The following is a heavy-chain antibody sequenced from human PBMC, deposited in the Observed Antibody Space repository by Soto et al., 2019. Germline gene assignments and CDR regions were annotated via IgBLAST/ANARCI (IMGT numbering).Heavy chain of an antibody. V-gene: IGHV3-9*01. J-gene: IGHJ3*02. CDR3: AKENSRGWYAWACDI. CDR1: GFTFAAYA. CDR2: LSGNSGSI. D-gene: IGHD6-19*01. Sequence: EVQLVESGGVLVQPGRSLRLSCAASGFTFAAYAMHLVRQAPGQGLEWVSGLSGNSGSIGYEDSVKGRFTISRDNAKKSLYLQMNSLRAEDTALYYCAKENSRGWYAWACDIWGQGKMVTVSS.